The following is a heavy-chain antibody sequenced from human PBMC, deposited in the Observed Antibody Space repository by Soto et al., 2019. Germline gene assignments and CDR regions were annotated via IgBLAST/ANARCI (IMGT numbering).Heavy chain of an antibody. J-gene: IGHJ4*02. CDR3: AHSRTVRGVTNFDY. V-gene: IGHV2-5*02. Sequence: QITLKESGPTLVKPTQTLTLTCTFSGFSLSTNEVGVGWIRQPPGKALEWLALIYWDDEKRYRPSLKSRLTITKDTSKNQVVLTMTNMDPVDTATYYCAHSRTVRGVTNFDYWGQGILVTVSS. CDR1: GFSLSTNEVG. D-gene: IGHD3-10*01. CDR2: IYWDDEK.